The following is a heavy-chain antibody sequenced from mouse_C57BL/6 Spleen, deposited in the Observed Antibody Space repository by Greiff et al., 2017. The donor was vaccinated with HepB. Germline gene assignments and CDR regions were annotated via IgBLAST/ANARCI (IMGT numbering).Heavy chain of an antibody. CDR1: GFSLTSYA. V-gene: IGHV2-9-1*01. J-gene: IGHJ1*03. CDR2: IWTGGGT. CDR3: AINCPYYYGSSHWYFDV. D-gene: IGHD1-1*01. Sequence: QVQLKESGPGLVAPSQSLSITCTVSGFSLTSYAISWVRQPPGKGLEWLGVIWTGGGTNYNSALKSRLSISKDNSKSQVFLKMNSLQTDDTARYYCAINCPYYYGSSHWYFDVWGTGTTVTVSS.